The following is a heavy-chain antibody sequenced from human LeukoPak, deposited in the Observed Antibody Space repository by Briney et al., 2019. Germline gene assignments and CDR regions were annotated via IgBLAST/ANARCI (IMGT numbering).Heavy chain of an antibody. D-gene: IGHD6-19*01. V-gene: IGHV4-34*01. Sequence: PSETLSLTCAVYGGSFSGYYWSWIRQPPGKGLEWIGEINHSGSTNYNPSLKSRVTISVDTSKNQFSLKLSSVTAADTAVYYCARPSSGWYYAFDIWGQGTMVTVSS. CDR1: GGSFSGYY. CDR3: ARPSSGWYYAFDI. J-gene: IGHJ3*02. CDR2: INHSGST.